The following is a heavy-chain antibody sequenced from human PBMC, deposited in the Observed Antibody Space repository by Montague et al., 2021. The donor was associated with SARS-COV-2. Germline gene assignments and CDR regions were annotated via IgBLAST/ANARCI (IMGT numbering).Heavy chain of an antibody. J-gene: IGHJ3*01. CDR3: ARLKRYFDSSGSPSAFDF. V-gene: IGHV4-39*02. D-gene: IGHD3-22*01. CDR1: GGSITNNIYY. Sequence: SETLSLTCTVSGGSITNNIYYWAWIRQPPGKGLEWIGSIYYTGNTYYNPSLKSRVTISVVTSKNHLTLKLSSVTAADTAVYYCARLKRYFDSSGSPSAFDFWGQGTMVTVSS. CDR2: IYYTGNT.